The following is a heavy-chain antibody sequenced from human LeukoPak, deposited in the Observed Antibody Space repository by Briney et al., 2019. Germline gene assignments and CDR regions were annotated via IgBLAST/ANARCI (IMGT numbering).Heavy chain of an antibody. Sequence: PSETLSLTCTVSGGSISSSSYYWGWISQPPGKGLEWIGSIYYSGSTYYNPSLKSRVTISVDTSKNQFSLKLSSVTAADTAVYYCARGELNILTGYPPDLNWDYYYYGMDVWGQGTTVTVSS. CDR1: GGSISSSSYY. CDR2: IYYSGST. CDR3: ARGELNILTGYPPDLNWDYYYYGMDV. J-gene: IGHJ6*02. V-gene: IGHV4-39*07. D-gene: IGHD3-9*01.